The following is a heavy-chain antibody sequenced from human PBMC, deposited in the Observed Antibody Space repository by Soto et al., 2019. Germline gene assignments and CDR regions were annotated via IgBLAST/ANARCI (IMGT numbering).Heavy chain of an antibody. CDR3: ARDDYYDSSGYYGY. Sequence: GSLRIAGAASGFTVSSSGMHWVRQAPGKGLEWVAVIWYDGSNKYYADSVKGRFTISRDNSKNTLYLQMNSLRAEDTAVYYCARDDYYDSSGYYGYWGQGTLVTVSS. D-gene: IGHD3-22*01. J-gene: IGHJ4*02. CDR1: GFTVSSSG. V-gene: IGHV3-33*01. CDR2: IWYDGSNK.